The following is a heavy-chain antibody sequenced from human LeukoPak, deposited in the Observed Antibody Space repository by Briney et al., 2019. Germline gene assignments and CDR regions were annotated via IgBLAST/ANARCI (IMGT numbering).Heavy chain of an antibody. D-gene: IGHD2-8*01. J-gene: IGHJ5*02. CDR2: ISSSSTI. CDR3: ARDKRYCTSGRCWGVQFGP. Sequence: GGSLRLSCAASGFTFSTYSMTWVRQAPGKGLEWVSYISSSSTIYYADSVKGRFTISRDNAKNSLDLQMNSLRDEDTAVYYCARDKRYCTSGRCWGVQFGPWGQGTLVTVSS. V-gene: IGHV3-48*02. CDR1: GFTFSTYS.